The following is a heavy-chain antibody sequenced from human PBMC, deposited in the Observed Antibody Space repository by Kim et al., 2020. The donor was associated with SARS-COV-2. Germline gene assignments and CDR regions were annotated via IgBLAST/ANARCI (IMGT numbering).Heavy chain of an antibody. CDR2: ISYSGRA. Sequence: SETLSLMCSVSGGSISRTNHYWDWIRQAPGQGLEWIGGISYSGRAYYNPSLKSRITMSVDTSKSQFFLRLGSVTAADTAVYYCTRHSGFQYLVWYTLDAFAIWGQGTIVTVSS. V-gene: IGHV4-39*01. CDR3: TRHSGFQYLVWYTLDAFAI. D-gene: IGHD3-9*01. CDR1: GGSISRTNHY. J-gene: IGHJ3*02.